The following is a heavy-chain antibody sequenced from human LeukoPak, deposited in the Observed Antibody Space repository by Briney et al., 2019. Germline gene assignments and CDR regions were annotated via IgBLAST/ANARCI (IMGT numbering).Heavy chain of an antibody. J-gene: IGHJ4*02. CDR1: GGSISSSNW. CDR3: ARGSGFLRYFDF. Sequence: SETLSLTCAVSGGSISSSNWWSWVRQPPGKGLEWIGEIYRSGSTNYNPSLKSRVTISIDKSKNQFSLKLSSVTAADTAVYYCARGSGFLRYFDFWGQGTLVTVSS. V-gene: IGHV4-4*02. CDR2: IYRSGST. D-gene: IGHD6-19*01.